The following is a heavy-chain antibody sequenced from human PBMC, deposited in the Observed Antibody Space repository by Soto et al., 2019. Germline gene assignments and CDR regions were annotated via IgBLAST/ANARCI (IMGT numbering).Heavy chain of an antibody. V-gene: IGHV5-51*01. CDR3: ARRVKGFSIYYYYGMDV. J-gene: IGHJ6*02. Sequence: PGESLKISCKGSGYSFTSYWIGWVRQVPGKGLEWMGIIYPGDSDTRYSPSFQGQVTISADKSISTAYLQWSSLKASDTAMYYCARRVKGFSIYYYYGMDVWGQGTTVTVSS. CDR2: IYPGDSDT. CDR1: GYSFTSYW.